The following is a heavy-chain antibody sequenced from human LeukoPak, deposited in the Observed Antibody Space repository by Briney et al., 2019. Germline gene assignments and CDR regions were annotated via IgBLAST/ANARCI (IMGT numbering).Heavy chain of an antibody. CDR2: IYYSGGT. D-gene: IGHD7-27*01. CDR1: GGSINYYY. CDR3: ARETPGAGHFDY. V-gene: IGHV4-59*01. Sequence: PSETLSLTCTVSGGSINYYYWMWIRQPPGKGLEWIGYIYYSGGTHYNHSLKSRVTMLVDSSKNQFSLKLTAVTAADTAVYYCARETPGAGHFDYWGQGSLVTVSS. J-gene: IGHJ4*02.